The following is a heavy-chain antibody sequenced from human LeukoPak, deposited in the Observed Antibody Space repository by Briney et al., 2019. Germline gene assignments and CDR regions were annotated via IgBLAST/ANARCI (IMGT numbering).Heavy chain of an antibody. D-gene: IGHD5-12*01. J-gene: IGHJ5*02. CDR3: ASLNIGNRWFDP. V-gene: IGHV4-30-2*01. CDR2: IYHSGST. CDR1: GGSISSGGYS. Sequence: PSQTLSLTCAVSGGSISSGGYSWSWIRQPPGKGLEWIGYIYHSGSTYYNPSLKSRVTISVDRSKNQFSLKLSSVTAADTAVYYCASLNIGNRWFDPWGQGTLVTVSS.